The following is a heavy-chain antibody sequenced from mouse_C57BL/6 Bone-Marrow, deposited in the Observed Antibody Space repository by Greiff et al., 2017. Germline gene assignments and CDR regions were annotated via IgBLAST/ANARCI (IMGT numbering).Heavy chain of an antibody. Sequence: QVQLQQPGAELVKPGASVKMSCKASGYTFTSYWITWVKQRPGQGLEWIGDIYPGSGSTNYNEKFKSKATLTVDTPSSTAYMQLSSLTSEDSAVYYCARWVAFYYGNYVGAMDYWGQGTSVTVSS. D-gene: IGHD2-1*01. V-gene: IGHV1-55*01. CDR3: ARWVAFYYGNYVGAMDY. CDR2: IYPGSGST. CDR1: GYTFTSYW. J-gene: IGHJ4*01.